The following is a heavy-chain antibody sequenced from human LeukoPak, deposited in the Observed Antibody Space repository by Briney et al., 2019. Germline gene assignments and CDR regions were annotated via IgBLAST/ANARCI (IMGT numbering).Heavy chain of an antibody. CDR2: ISGGGEST. Sequence: GGSLRLSCAASGFTFSTYAMGWVRQAPGKGLEWVLSISGGGESTFYTDSVKGRFIVSRNNSKNTLYLQMNSLRAEDTAVYYCAKVRMGYSGYDPLFACWGQGTQVTVSS. CDR3: AKVRMGYSGYDPLFAC. V-gene: IGHV3-23*01. J-gene: IGHJ4*02. D-gene: IGHD5-12*01. CDR1: GFTFSTYA.